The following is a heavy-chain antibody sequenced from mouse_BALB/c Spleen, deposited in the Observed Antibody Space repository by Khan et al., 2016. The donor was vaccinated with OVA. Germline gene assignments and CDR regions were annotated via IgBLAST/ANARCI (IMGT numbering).Heavy chain of an antibody. Sequence: QVQLQQSGPGLVQPSQSLSITCTVSGFSLTSYGVHWVRQPPGKGLEWLGVIWSYGSTDYNAAFISRLSISKDNSKSQVFFKMNSLQADDTAIYYCASFYDYEGYFDVWGAGTTVTVSS. V-gene: IGHV2-4*02. J-gene: IGHJ1*01. CDR3: ASFYDYEGYFDV. CDR2: IWSYGST. D-gene: IGHD2-4*01. CDR1: GFSLTSYG.